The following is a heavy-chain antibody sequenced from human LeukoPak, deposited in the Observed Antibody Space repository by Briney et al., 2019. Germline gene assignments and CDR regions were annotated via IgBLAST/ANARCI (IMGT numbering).Heavy chain of an antibody. CDR3: AKDRCSNGVGCYYYYMDV. J-gene: IGHJ6*03. CDR1: RFTFSSYG. V-gene: IGHV3-30*02. D-gene: IGHD2-8*01. CDR2: IKYDGSNE. Sequence: GGSLRLSCAASRFTFSSYGMHWVRQAPGKGLEWVAYIKYDGSNEKYADSVKGRFSISRDSSKNILYLQMNSLRAEDSAVYYCAKDRCSNGVGCYYYYMDVWGKGTTVTIPS.